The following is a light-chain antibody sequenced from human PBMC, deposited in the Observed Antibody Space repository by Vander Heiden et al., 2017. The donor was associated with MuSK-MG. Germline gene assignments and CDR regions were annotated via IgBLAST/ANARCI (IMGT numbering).Light chain of an antibody. Sequence: DIVMTQSPDSLAGTLGERATINCKSSQSVLYSSSNNNYLAWYQQKLGQPPKLLIYWASTRESGIPDRFSGSGSGTDFTLTISSLQAEDVAVYYCQQYYSTPLTFGGGTKVEIK. CDR3: QQYYSTPLT. V-gene: IGKV4-1*01. J-gene: IGKJ4*01. CDR1: QSVLYSSSNNNY. CDR2: WAS.